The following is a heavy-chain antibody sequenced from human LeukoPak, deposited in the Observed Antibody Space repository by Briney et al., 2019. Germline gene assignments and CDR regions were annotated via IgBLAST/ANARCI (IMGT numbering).Heavy chain of an antibody. CDR3: ARGNEYTWWQ. CDR2: IYYSGST. J-gene: IGHJ4*02. CDR1: GGSISSGGYY. Sequence: SQTLSLTCTVSGGSISSGGYYWSWIRQHPGKGLEWIGYIYYSGSTYYNPSLKSRVTISVDKPKSQFSLKLTSVTAADTAIYYCARGNEYTWWQWSQRTLVTVSS. V-gene: IGHV4-31*03. D-gene: IGHD2-15*01.